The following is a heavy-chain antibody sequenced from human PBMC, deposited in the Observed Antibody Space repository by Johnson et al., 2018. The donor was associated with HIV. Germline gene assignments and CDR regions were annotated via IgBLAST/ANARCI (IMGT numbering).Heavy chain of an antibody. CDR2: ISSSGSTI. J-gene: IGHJ3*02. V-gene: IGHV3-11*01. CDR1: GITFDDYG. CDR3: AAKTLLHAFYI. D-gene: IGHD2-15*01. Sequence: QVQLVESGGGLVQPGRSLRLSCAASGITFDDYGMSWVRQTPGKGLEWVSYISSSGSTIYYADSVKGRFTISRDNAKNSLYLQMNSLRAEDTAVYYCAAKTLLHAFYIWGQGTMVTVSS.